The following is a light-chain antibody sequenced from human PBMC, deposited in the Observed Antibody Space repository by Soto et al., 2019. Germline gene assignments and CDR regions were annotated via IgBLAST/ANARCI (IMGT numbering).Light chain of an antibody. CDR3: QHYNSYSEA. Sequence: IQMTQSPPTLYVSVGDRVTMRXRASRTISSWLAWYQQKRGKAPKLXXYKXSTLKSGGPSRFSGSGSGTEFTLTISSLQPDDFANYYCQHYNSYSEAFGQGTKVDIK. CDR1: RTISSW. CDR2: KXS. V-gene: IGKV1-5*03. J-gene: IGKJ1*01.